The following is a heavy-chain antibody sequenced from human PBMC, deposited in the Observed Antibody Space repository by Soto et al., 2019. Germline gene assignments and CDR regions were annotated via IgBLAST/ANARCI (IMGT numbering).Heavy chain of an antibody. V-gene: IGHV4-4*07. CDR2: IYDSGST. J-gene: IGHJ6*02. CDR3: ARWYSSSSIAAGHYYYGMDV. D-gene: IGHD6-13*01. CDR1: GGFTRNYY. Sequence: SETLSLTCTVSGGFTRNYYWSWIRQPAGKGLEWIGRIYDSGSTNYNPSLKSRLTMSVDTSKNQLSLKLSSMTAADTAVYYCARWYSSSSIAAGHYYYGMDVWGQGITVTVSS.